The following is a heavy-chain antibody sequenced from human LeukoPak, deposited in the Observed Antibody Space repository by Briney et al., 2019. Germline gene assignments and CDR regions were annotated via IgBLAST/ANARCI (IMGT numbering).Heavy chain of an antibody. V-gene: IGHV1-69*06. Sequence: SVKVSCKASGGTFISYAISWVRQAPGQGLEWMGGIIPIFGTANYAQKFQGRVTITADKSTSTAYMELSSLRSEDTAVYYCARVNYGSGSYLRFYYYMDVWGKGTTVTISS. CDR2: IIPIFGTA. D-gene: IGHD3-10*01. CDR1: GGTFISYA. CDR3: ARVNYGSGSYLRFYYYMDV. J-gene: IGHJ6*03.